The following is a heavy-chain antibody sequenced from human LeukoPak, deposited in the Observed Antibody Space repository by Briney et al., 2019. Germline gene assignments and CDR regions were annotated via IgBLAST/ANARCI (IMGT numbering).Heavy chain of an antibody. CDR2: IRYDGSNK. Sequence: GGSLRLSCAASGFTFSSYGMHWVRQAPGKGLEWVSFIRYDGSNKYYADSVKGRFTISRDNSKNTLYLQLNSLRAEDTAVYYCAKGQAWGSYYYFDYWGQGTLVTVSS. CDR3: AKGQAWGSYYYFDY. J-gene: IGHJ4*02. V-gene: IGHV3-30*02. CDR1: GFTFSSYG. D-gene: IGHD7-27*01.